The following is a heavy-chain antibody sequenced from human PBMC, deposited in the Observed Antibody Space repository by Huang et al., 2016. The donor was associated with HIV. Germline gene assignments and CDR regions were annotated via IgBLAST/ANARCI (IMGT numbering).Heavy chain of an antibody. Sequence: QVQLQQWGAGLLKPSETLSLTCAVYGGSLSGYSWSWIRQSPAKGLEWVGEINDIGTTTYNPSLKSRVTISLDTSKNQFSLKLSSVTAADTAVYYCARRFRVAAARKWFDPWGQGILVTVSS. CDR3: ARRFRVAAARKWFDP. CDR1: GGSLSGYS. J-gene: IGHJ5*02. V-gene: IGHV4-34*01. CDR2: INDIGTT. D-gene: IGHD6-13*01.